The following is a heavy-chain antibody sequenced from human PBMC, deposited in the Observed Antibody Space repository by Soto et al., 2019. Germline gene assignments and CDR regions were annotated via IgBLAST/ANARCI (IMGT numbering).Heavy chain of an antibody. Sequence: EVQVVESGGGLVQPGGSLRLSCAASGFTFSSYWMNWVRQAPGKGLVWVSRINTDGSTTSYADSVKGRFTISRDNAKNTLYLQMNSLRVEDTAVYYCAELRSSAFDIWGQGTMVTVSS. CDR2: INTDGSTT. V-gene: IGHV3-74*01. CDR3: AELRSSAFDI. J-gene: IGHJ3*02. D-gene: IGHD1-26*01. CDR1: GFTFSSYW.